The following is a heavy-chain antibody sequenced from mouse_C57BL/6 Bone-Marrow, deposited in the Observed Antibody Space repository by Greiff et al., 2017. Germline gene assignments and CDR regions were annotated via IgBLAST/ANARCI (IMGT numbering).Heavy chain of an antibody. CDR1: GYSITIDY. CDR2: ISYICST. V-gene: IGHV3-8*01. J-gene: IGHJ4*01. Sequence: SLPFLSKPSHTLSLTFSFTGYSITIDYWNWIRKFPGNKLEYMGYISYICSTYYNPSLKSRISITRDTSKNQYYLQLNSVTTEDTATYYCARSLLPYAMDYWGQGTSVTVSS. D-gene: IGHD1-1*01. CDR3: ARSLLPYAMDY.